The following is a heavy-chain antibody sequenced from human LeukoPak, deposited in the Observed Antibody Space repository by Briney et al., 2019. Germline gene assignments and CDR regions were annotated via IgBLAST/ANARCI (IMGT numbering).Heavy chain of an antibody. Sequence: SETLSLTCTVSGGSISSSSYYWGWLRQPPGTGLEWIGSIYYSGSTYYNPSLKSRVTISVDTSKNQFSLKLSSVTAADTAVYYCARGMVRGVIMGDFDYWGQGTLVTVSS. J-gene: IGHJ4*02. CDR3: ARGMVRGVIMGDFDY. D-gene: IGHD3-10*01. CDR2: IYYSGST. V-gene: IGHV4-39*07. CDR1: GGSISSSSYY.